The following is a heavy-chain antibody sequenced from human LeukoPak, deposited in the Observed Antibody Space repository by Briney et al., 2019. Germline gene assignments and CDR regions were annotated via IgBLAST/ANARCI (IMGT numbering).Heavy chain of an antibody. CDR2: ISSSGSTI. CDR3: ARDLYYYDSSGYRF. CDR1: GFTFSDYY. V-gene: IGHV3-11*04. D-gene: IGHD3-22*01. Sequence: AGGSLRLSCAVSGFTFSDYYMSWIRQAPGKGLEWVSYISSSGSTIYYADSVKGRFTISRDNAKNSLYLQMNSLRAEDTAVYYCARDLYYYDSSGYRFWGQGTLVTVSS. J-gene: IGHJ4*02.